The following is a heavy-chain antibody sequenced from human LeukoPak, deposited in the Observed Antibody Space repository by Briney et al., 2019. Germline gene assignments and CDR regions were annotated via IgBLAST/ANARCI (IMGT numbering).Heavy chain of an antibody. CDR1: GFTFSSYW. J-gene: IGHJ4*02. Sequence: GGSLRLSCAASGFTFSSYWMHWVRQAPGKGLVWVSRINSDGSSTSYADPVKGRFTISRDNAKNTLYLQMNSLRAEDTAVYYCARDSSEYYFDYWGQGTLVTVSS. CDR3: ARDSSEYYFDY. CDR2: INSDGSST. V-gene: IGHV3-74*01. D-gene: IGHD6-19*01.